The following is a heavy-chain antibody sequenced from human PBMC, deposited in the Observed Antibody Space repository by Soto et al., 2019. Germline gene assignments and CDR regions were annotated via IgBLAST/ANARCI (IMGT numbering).Heavy chain of an antibody. D-gene: IGHD4-4*01. Sequence: GKGRFTISRDNAKNSLYLQMNSLRAEDTAVYFCARVYYSNLPYYFYYMDVWGQGTTVTVSS. J-gene: IGHJ6*02. CDR3: ARVYYSNLPYYFYYMDV. V-gene: IGHV3-21*01.